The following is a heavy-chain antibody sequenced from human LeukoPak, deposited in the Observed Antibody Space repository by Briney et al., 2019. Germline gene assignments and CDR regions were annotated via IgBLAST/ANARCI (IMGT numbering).Heavy chain of an antibody. V-gene: IGHV3-48*01. CDR1: GFNFGDNA. Sequence: GGSLRLSCAGSGFNFGDNAMSWFRQAPGKGLEWVSYISGTSSNIYYADSVRGRFTISRDNAKNSLYLQLNSLRAEDTAVYYCARESGSGSYHNLWGQGTLVTVSS. D-gene: IGHD3-10*01. J-gene: IGHJ5*02. CDR2: ISGTSSNI. CDR3: ARESGSGSYHNL.